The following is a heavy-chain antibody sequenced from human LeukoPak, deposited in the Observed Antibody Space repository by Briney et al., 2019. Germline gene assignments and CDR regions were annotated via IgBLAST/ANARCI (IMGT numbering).Heavy chain of an antibody. J-gene: IGHJ5*02. CDR3: ARDRGTTVTSRGDWFDP. CDR2: IHYSGST. Sequence: SQTLSLTCTVSGGSISSGGYYRNWIRQHPGKGLEWIGYIHYSGSTYYNPSLKSRVTISVDTSKNQFSLKLSSVTAADTAVYYCARDRGTTVTSRGDWFDPWGQGTLVTVSS. CDR1: GGSISSGGYY. V-gene: IGHV4-31*03. D-gene: IGHD4-17*01.